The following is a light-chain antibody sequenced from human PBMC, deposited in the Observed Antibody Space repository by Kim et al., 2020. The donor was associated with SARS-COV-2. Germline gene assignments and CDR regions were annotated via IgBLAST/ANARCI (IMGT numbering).Light chain of an antibody. CDR2: GAS. V-gene: IGKV3-15*01. J-gene: IGKJ2*01. Sequence: EIVMTQSPATLSVSPGERATLSCRASQSVSSNLAWYQQKPGQAPRLLIYGASTRATGIPARFSGSGSGTDFTLAISSLQSEDFAVYYCQQYNNLPLGYTFGQGTKLEI. CDR3: QQYNNLPLGYT. CDR1: QSVSSN.